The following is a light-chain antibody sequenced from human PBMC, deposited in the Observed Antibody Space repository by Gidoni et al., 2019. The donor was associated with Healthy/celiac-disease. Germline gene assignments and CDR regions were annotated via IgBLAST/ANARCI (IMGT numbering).Light chain of an antibody. Sequence: IVMTQSPDSLAVSLGERATINCKSSQSVLYSSNNKNYLAWYQQKPGQPPKLLIYWASTRESGVPDRFSGSGSGTDFTLTISSLQAEDVAVYYCQQYYSLFTFGPGTKVDIK. CDR1: QSVLYSSNNKNY. J-gene: IGKJ3*01. CDR2: WAS. V-gene: IGKV4-1*01. CDR3: QQYYSLFT.